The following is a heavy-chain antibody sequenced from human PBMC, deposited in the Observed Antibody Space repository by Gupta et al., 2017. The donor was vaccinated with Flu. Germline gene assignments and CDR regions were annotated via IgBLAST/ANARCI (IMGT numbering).Heavy chain of an antibody. CDR2: INPNSGGT. CDR1: GYTFTGYY. CDR3: ARGRVPSLY. Sequence: QVQLVQSGAEVKKPGASVKVSCKASGYTFTGYYMHWVRQAPGQGLEWMGWINPNSGGTNDAQKFQGRVTMTRDTSISTAYMELSRLRSDDTAVYYCARGRVPSLYWGQGTLVTVSS. J-gene: IGHJ4*02. V-gene: IGHV1-2*02. D-gene: IGHD2-2*01.